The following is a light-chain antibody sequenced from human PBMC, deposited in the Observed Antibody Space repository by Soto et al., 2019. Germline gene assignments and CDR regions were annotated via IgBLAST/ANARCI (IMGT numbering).Light chain of an antibody. J-gene: IGKJ2*01. Sequence: PGARVTLSCRASQSVSSRYLTWCQQKPGQAPRLLIYGASTRATGIPARFSGSGSGTDFTLTISSLQPEDFAVHYCQQDYNLPQTFGQGTKLEIK. CDR2: GAS. CDR1: QSVSSRY. V-gene: IGKV3D-7*01. CDR3: QQDYNLPQT.